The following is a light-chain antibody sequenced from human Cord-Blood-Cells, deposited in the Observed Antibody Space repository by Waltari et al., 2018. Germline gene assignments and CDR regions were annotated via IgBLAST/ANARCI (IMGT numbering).Light chain of an antibody. CDR2: DAS. CDR3: QQRSNWPPT. Sequence: EIVLTQSPATLSLSPGERATLPCRASRSVSSYLAWYQQKPGQAPRLLIYDASNRATGIPARFSGSGSGTDFTLTISGVEPEDFAVYYCQQRSNWPPTFGGGTKVEIK. J-gene: IGKJ4*01. CDR1: RSVSSY. V-gene: IGKV3-11*01.